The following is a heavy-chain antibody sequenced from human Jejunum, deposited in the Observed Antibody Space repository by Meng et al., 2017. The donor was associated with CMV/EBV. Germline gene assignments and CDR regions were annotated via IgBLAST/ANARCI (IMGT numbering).Heavy chain of an antibody. J-gene: IGHJ4*02. D-gene: IGHD4-23*01. CDR1: GSTFTNYY. CDR3: ARGDGGNGPDY. Sequence: QGLLCQSRAAVKKPRASLHVSVTASGSTFTNYYMHWVRQAPGQGLEWMGVINPSGGSTNYAQKFQGRLTMPRDTSTSTVYMELSSLRSEDTAVYYCARGDGGNGPDYWGQGTLVTVSS. V-gene: IGHV1-46*01. CDR2: INPSGGST.